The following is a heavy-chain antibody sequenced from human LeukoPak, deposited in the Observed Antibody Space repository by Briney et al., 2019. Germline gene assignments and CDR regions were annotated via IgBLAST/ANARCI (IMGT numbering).Heavy chain of an antibody. V-gene: IGHV1-2*06. Sequence: GASVKVSCKASGYTFTGCYMHWVRQAPGQGLEWMGRINPNSGGTNYAQKFQGRVTMTRDTSISTAYMELSRLRSDDTAVYYCARDDADYYYYYMDVWGKGTTVTVSS. CDR3: ARDDADYYYYYMDV. D-gene: IGHD6-25*01. CDR2: INPNSGGT. J-gene: IGHJ6*03. CDR1: GYTFTGCY.